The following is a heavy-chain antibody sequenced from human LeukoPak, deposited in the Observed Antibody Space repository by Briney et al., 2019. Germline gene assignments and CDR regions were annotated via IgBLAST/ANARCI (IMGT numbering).Heavy chain of an antibody. D-gene: IGHD6-6*01. CDR2: IHSSGST. CDR1: GGSISSYC. J-gene: IGHJ4*02. V-gene: IGHV4-4*07. CDR3: AREGSATARPFVSNDY. Sequence: PSETLSLTCTVSGGSISSYCWSWIRQPAGKGLEWIGRIHSSGSTDYNPSLKSRVTMSVDTSKNQFSLKVRSVTAADTAVYYCAREGSATARPFVSNDYWGQGTLVTVSS.